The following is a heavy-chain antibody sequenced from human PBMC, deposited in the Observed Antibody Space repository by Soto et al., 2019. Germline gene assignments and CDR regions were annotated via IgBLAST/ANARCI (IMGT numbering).Heavy chain of an antibody. Sequence: SVKVSCKASGGTFSSYAISWVRQAPGQGLEWMGGIIPIFGTANYAQKFQGRVTITADESTSTAYMELSSLRSEDTAVYYCARDHLLPSQYSSGWADYWGQGTLVTVSS. CDR3: ARDHLLPSQYSSGWADY. CDR1: GGTFSSYA. J-gene: IGHJ4*02. V-gene: IGHV1-69*13. CDR2: IIPIFGTA. D-gene: IGHD6-19*01.